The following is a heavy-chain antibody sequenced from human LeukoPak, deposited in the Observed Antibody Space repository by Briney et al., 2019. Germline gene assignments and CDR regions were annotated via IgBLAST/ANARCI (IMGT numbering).Heavy chain of an antibody. Sequence: SETLSLTCTGSGGPISRYYWSWIRQPPGKRLEWIGYIYYSGSTNYNPSLKSRVTISVDTSKNQFSLKLSSVTAADTAVYYCARHRARQLAHYDYWGQGTLVTVSS. CDR2: IYYSGST. J-gene: IGHJ4*02. V-gene: IGHV4-59*08. CDR1: GGPISRYY. D-gene: IGHD6-6*01. CDR3: ARHRARQLAHYDY.